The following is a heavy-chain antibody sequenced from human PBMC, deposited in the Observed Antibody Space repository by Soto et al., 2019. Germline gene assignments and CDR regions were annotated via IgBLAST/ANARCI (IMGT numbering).Heavy chain of an antibody. CDR2: ISAYNGNT. CDR3: ARDPAGVGMVYAIGYYYYGMDV. CDR1: GYTFTSYG. J-gene: IGHJ6*02. D-gene: IGHD2-8*01. Sequence: GASVKVSCKASGYTFTSYGISWVRQAPGQGLEWMGWISAYNGNTNYAQKLQGRVTMTTDTSTSTAYMELRSLRSDDTAVYYCARDPAGVGMVYAIGYYYYGMDVWGQGTTVT. V-gene: IGHV1-18*04.